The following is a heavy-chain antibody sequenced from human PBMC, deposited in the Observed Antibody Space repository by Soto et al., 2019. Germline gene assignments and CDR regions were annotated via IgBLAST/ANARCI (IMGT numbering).Heavy chain of an antibody. CDR2: IYYSGST. Sequence: SETLSLTCTVSGGSISSGGYYWSWIRQHPGKGLEWIGYIYYSGSTYYNPSLKSRVTISVDTSKNQFSLKLSSVAAADTAVYYRARDCSSTSCYYGLPDVWGKGTTVTVSS. D-gene: IGHD2-2*01. V-gene: IGHV4-31*03. J-gene: IGHJ6*04. CDR3: ARDCSSTSCYYGLPDV. CDR1: GGSISSGGYY.